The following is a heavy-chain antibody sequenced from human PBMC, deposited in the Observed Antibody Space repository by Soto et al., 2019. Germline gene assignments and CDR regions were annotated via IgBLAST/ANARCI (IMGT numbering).Heavy chain of an antibody. CDR3: ARGGGVLDY. Sequence: QTLSLTCAISGDSISTNSAGWNWIRQSPSRGLEWLGRTYYRSKWFTDYAVSVKNRITINPDTSKNQISLQLNSVTPEDTAGYYCARGGGVLDYWGQGTLVTVSS. D-gene: IGHD3-16*01. V-gene: IGHV6-1*01. J-gene: IGHJ4*02. CDR1: GDSISTNSAG. CDR2: TYYRSKWFT.